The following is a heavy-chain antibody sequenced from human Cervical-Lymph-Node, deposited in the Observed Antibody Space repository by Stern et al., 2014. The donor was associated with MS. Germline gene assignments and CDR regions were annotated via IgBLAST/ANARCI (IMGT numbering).Heavy chain of an antibody. Sequence: VQLEESGAEVKKPGASVSVSCKVSGYTLSEISMHWARQAPGKGLERMGGFDPEHGETRYAQKFQGRVTMAEDRSTDTAYMELSSLRSEDTAVYYCATHRGRVTYYYGMDVWGQGTTVTVSS. CDR3: ATHRGRVTYYYGMDV. J-gene: IGHJ6*02. CDR1: GYTLSEIS. D-gene: IGHD2-21*02. CDR2: FDPEHGET. V-gene: IGHV1-24*01.